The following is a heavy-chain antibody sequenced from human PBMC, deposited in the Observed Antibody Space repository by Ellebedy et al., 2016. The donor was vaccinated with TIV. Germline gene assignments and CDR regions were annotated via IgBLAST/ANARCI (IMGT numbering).Heavy chain of an antibody. CDR2: INNEGSST. V-gene: IGHV3-74*01. D-gene: IGHD6-19*01. J-gene: IGHJ4*02. CDR3: ARGGRDQWLIDY. CDR1: GFTFSNYW. Sequence: PGGSLRLSCAASGFTFSNYWMHWVRQAPGKGLVWVSRINNEGSSTNYADSVRGRFTISRDNSKNTLYVQMNSLRAEDTAVYYCARGGRDQWLIDYWGQGTLVTVSS.